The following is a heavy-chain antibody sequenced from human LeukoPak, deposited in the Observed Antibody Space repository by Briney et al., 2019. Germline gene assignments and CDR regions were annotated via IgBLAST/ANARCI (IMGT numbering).Heavy chain of an antibody. D-gene: IGHD2-15*01. V-gene: IGHV1-18*01. Sequence: ASVKVSCKASGYSFTSYGISWVRQAPGQGLAWMGWISAYNGNTNYAQRLQGRVTMTTDTSASTAHMELRSLRSDDTAVYYCAREGVGYYGMDVWGQGTTVTVSS. CDR2: ISAYNGNT. J-gene: IGHJ6*02. CDR3: AREGVGYYGMDV. CDR1: GYSFTSYG.